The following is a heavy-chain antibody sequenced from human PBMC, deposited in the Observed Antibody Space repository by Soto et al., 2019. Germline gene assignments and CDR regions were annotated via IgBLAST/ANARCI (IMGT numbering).Heavy chain of an antibody. V-gene: IGHV3-30*04. CDR1: GFTFSRHA. CDR2: ISRDGSYI. D-gene: IGHD3-3*01. J-gene: IGHJ5*01. CDR3: ARTRNGGVADSFDS. Sequence: QVHLVESGGGEVQPGGSLRLSCAASGFTFSRHAIHWVRLTPGRGLEWVLAISRDGSYIYYTDSVKGRFTVSRDNSKNTVFLQMNRLIPDDTALYFCARTRNGGVADSFDSWGQGTRVTVSS.